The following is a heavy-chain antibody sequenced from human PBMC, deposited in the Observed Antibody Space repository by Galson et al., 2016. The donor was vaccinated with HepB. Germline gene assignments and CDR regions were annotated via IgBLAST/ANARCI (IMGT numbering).Heavy chain of an antibody. Sequence: SLRLSCAASGFTFSRYAMHWVRQAPGKGLEWVAVISYDRSNKYYADSVKGRFTISRDNSKNTLYLQMNSLRAEDTAVYYCARDWWELLGYFDYWGQGTLVPVSS. CDR2: ISYDRSNK. CDR1: GFTFSRYA. CDR3: ARDWWELLGYFDY. J-gene: IGHJ4*02. V-gene: IGHV3-30*04. D-gene: IGHD1-26*01.